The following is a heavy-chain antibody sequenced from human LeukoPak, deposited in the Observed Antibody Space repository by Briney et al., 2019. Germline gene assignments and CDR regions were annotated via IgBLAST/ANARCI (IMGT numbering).Heavy chain of an antibody. J-gene: IGHJ4*02. D-gene: IGHD6-19*01. CDR3: ANSEVTRGWYGPYFDY. Sequence: GSLRLSCAASGFTVSSNYMSWVRQAPGKWLEWVSVIYSGGSTYYADSVKGKFTISRDNSKNTLYLQMNSLRAEDTAVYYCANSEVTRGWYGPYFDYWGQGTLVTVSS. CDR1: GFTVSSNY. V-gene: IGHV3-66*01. CDR2: IYSGGST.